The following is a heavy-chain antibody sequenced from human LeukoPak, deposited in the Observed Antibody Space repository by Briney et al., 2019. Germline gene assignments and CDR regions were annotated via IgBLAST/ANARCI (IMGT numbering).Heavy chain of an antibody. CDR1: GYTFTDSY. V-gene: IGHV1-2*02. Sequence: ASVKVSCKASGYTFTDSYLHWVRQAPGQGLEWMGWINPNSGGTNYAQKFQARVTMTRDTSISTAYMELSRLRSDDTAVYYCARDGLGGSGAFDIWGQGTMVTVSS. J-gene: IGHJ3*02. CDR2: INPNSGGT. D-gene: IGHD3-16*01. CDR3: ARDGLGGSGAFDI.